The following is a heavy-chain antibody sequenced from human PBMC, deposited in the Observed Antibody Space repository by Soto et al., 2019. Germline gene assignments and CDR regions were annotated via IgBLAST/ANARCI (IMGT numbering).Heavy chain of an antibody. V-gene: IGHV4-34*01. CDR1: GGSFSGYY. CDR3: ARSMGTMPLS. J-gene: IGHJ4*02. D-gene: IGHD2-2*01. Sequence: QVQLQQWGAGLLKPSETLSLTCAVYGGSFSGYYWSWIRQPPGKGLEWIGEIHHSGRTNYNPSLKSRITISVDTSKNHFSLKLSSVTAADTAVYYCARSMGTMPLSWGQGTLVTVSS. CDR2: IHHSGRT.